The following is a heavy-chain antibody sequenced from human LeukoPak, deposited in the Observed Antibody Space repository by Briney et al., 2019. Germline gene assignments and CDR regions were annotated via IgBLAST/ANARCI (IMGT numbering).Heavy chain of an antibody. D-gene: IGHD4-17*01. CDR2: IYNSGST. J-gene: IGHJ3*01. V-gene: IGHV4-59*01. CDR1: GGFISDYY. Sequence: SETLSLTCIVSGGFISDYYWSWIRQPPGKGLEWIGYIYNSGSTQYNPSLKGRVSISVDTSKKQFSLRLNSVTAADTAVYYRAREPDRGDYGLDVWGQGTMVTVSS. CDR3: AREPDRGDYGLDV.